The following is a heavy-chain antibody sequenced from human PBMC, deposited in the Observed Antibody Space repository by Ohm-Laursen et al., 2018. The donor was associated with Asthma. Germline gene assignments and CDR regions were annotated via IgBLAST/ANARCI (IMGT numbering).Heavy chain of an antibody. D-gene: IGHD3-22*01. Sequence: SLRLSCTASGFTFSSYAMSWVRQAPGKGLECVSAIIGSGADTYYADSVKGRFTISRDNSKNTLYLQMNSLRAEDTAVYYCARVSLVITKRASDYWGQGTLVTVSS. J-gene: IGHJ4*02. CDR3: ARVSLVITKRASDY. V-gene: IGHV3-23*01. CDR1: GFTFSSYA. CDR2: IIGSGADT.